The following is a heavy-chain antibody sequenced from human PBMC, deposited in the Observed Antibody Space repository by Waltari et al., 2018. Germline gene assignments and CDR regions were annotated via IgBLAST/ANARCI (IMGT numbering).Heavy chain of an antibody. CDR1: GYTLTDLS. CDR2: FDPEDGET. CDR3: ATSGSYTYNYYYYYGMDV. V-gene: IGHV1-24*01. Sequence: QVQLVQSGAEVKKPGASVKVSCKVSGYTLTDLSMTWVRQAPGQGLEWRGGFDPEDGETIYAQKVQGRVTMTEDTSTDTAYMELSSLRSEDTAVDYCATSGSYTYNYYYYYGMDVWGQGTTVTVSS. D-gene: IGHD3-16*01. J-gene: IGHJ6*02.